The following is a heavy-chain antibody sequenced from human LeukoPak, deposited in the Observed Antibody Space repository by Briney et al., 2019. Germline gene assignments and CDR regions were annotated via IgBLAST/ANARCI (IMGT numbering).Heavy chain of an antibody. CDR3: ARLIYYDSSGYPSGP. J-gene: IGHJ5*02. CDR2: MNPNSGGT. Sequence: ASVKVSCKASGYTFTSYDINWVRQATGQGLEWMGWMNPNSGGTNYAQKFQGRVTMTRDTSISTAYMELSRLRSDDTAVYYCARLIYYDSSGYPSGPWGQGTLVTVSS. D-gene: IGHD3-22*01. CDR1: GYTFTSYD. V-gene: IGHV1-2*02.